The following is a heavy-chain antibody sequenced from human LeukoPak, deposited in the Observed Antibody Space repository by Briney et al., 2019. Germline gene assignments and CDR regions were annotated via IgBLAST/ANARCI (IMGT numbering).Heavy chain of an antibody. CDR3: ARAEGYCGGDCAYWFDP. Sequence: SENLSLTCTVSGGSISSGSYYWSWIRQPAGKGLEWIGRMYTSGSTNYNPSLKSRVTISVDTSKNQFSLKLSSVTAADTAMYYCARAEGYCGGDCAYWFDPWGQGTLVTVSS. CDR1: GGSISSGSYY. J-gene: IGHJ5*02. V-gene: IGHV4-61*02. D-gene: IGHD2-21*02. CDR2: MYTSGST.